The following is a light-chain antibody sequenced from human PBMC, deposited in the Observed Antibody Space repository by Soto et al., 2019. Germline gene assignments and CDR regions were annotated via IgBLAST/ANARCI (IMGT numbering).Light chain of an antibody. CDR2: GAS. CDR1: QSVRTK. J-gene: IGKJ5*01. Sequence: EIVMTQSPGTLSVSPGEGATLFCRASQSVRTKLAWYQQRAGQAPRLLMYGASTRATGIPDRFSGSGSGTEFTLTISSLKSEDFAVYYCQQYNSWPPITFGQGTRLEIK. CDR3: QQYNSWPPIT. V-gene: IGKV3-15*01.